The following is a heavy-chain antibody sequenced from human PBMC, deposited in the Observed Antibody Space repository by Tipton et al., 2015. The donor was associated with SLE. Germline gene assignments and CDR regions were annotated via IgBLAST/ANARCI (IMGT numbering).Heavy chain of an antibody. V-gene: IGHV4-31*03. D-gene: IGHD3-9*01. CDR3: ARHGDILTGYLHFDY. CDR2: TSKSGST. CDR1: GVSISDHY. J-gene: IGHJ4*02. Sequence: TLSLTCTVSGVSISDHYWTWIRQHPGKGLEWIGYTSKSGSTYYTPSLKSRVTISVDTSKNQFSLKLTSVTAADTAVYYCARHGDILTGYLHFDYWGQGTLVTVSS.